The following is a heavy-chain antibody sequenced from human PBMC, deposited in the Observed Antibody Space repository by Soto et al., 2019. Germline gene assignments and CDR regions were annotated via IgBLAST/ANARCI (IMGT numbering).Heavy chain of an antibody. J-gene: IGHJ4*02. CDR1: GDSVSSGSYY. V-gene: IGHV4-61*01. CDR2: IYNSGST. D-gene: IGHD3-22*01. CDR3: ARVSYYYDSSSYCFFDY. Sequence: SETLSLTCTVSGDSVSSGSYYWSWIRQPPGKGLEWIGYIYNSGSTKYNPSLKTRVTISVDTSKNQLSLKLSSVTAADTAVYYCARVSYYYDSSSYCFFDYWGQGTPVTVSS.